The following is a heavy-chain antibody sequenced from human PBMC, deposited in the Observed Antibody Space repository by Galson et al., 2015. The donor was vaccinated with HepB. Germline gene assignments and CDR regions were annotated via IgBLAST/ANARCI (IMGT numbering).Heavy chain of an antibody. CDR1: GYTFTSYA. D-gene: IGHD2-2*02. J-gene: IGHJ6*02. CDR2: INTNTGNP. Sequence: SVTVSCKASGYTFTSYAMNWVRQAPGQGLEWMGWINTNTGNPTYAQGFTGRFVFSLDTSVSTAYLQISSLKAEDTAVYYCARELVPAAIGYYYGMDVWGQGTTVTVSS. CDR3: ARELVPAAIGYYYGMDV. V-gene: IGHV7-4-1*02.